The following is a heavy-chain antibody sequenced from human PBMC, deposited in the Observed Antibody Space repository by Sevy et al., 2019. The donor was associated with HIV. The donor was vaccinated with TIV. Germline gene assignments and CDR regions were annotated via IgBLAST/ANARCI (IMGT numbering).Heavy chain of an antibody. D-gene: IGHD3-16*01. CDR3: ARDWGTPPTAILYYFDF. CDR1: TFTFGHYA. CDR2: ISYEGSNE. J-gene: IGHJ4*02. V-gene: IGHV3-30*04. Sequence: GGSLRLSCAASTFTFGHYAMHWVRQAPGKGLQWVAGISYEGSNEYYTDSVKGRFTISRDNSKNTLNLEMNNLRVEDTALYYCARDWGTPPTAILYYFDFWGQGIPVTVSP.